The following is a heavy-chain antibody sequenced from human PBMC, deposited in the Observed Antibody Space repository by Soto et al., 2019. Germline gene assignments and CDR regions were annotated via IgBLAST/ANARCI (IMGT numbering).Heavy chain of an antibody. V-gene: IGHV3-9*01. CDR3: AKDPRVRGETHAFDR. D-gene: IGHD3-10*01. CDR1: GFTFDDYA. CDR2: ISGNSGII. Sequence: EVQLVESGGGLVQPGRSLRLSCAASGFTFDDYAMHWVRQATGKGLDWVSGISGNSGIIGYADSVKGRFTISRDKAKNSLYLQMNSLRAEDAAWYYCAKDPRVRGETHAFDRWGQGTMVTVS. J-gene: IGHJ3*01.